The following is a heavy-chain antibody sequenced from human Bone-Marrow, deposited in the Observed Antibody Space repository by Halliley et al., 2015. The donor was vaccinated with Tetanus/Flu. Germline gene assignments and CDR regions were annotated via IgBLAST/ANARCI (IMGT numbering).Heavy chain of an antibody. V-gene: IGHV4-59*01. Sequence: TLSLTCTVSGASISSYSWSWIRQPPGKGLEWIGYISDSGSTDYNPSLKSRVTLSVDTSKNQFSLKLRSVTAADTAVYYCASERGNDDFSIWFDLWGQGTLVTVSS. CDR3: ASERGNDDFSIWFDL. J-gene: IGHJ5*02. CDR1: GASISSYS. CDR2: ISDSGST. D-gene: IGHD4-4*01.